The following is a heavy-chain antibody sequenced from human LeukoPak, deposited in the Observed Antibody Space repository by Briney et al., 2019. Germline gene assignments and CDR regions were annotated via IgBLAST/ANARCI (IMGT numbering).Heavy chain of an antibody. D-gene: IGHD2-2*01. J-gene: IGHJ4*02. CDR3: ARHYIQPPHYFDY. CDR2: IYYSGST. Sequence: RSETLSLTCTLSGRSISSYYWSWIRHPPGKGLEWIAFIYYSGSTHYNPSLESRVTVSVDPSKNQFSLKLSAVTAADTAVYYCARHYIQPPHYFDYWGQGTLLTVSS. V-gene: IGHV4-59*08. CDR1: GRSISSYY.